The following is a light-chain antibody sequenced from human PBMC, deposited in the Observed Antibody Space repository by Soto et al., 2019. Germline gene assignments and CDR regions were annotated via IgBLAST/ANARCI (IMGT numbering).Light chain of an antibody. V-gene: IGKV3-20*01. CDR3: QHYGRSPPSWT. Sequence: ETVLTQSPGTLSLSPGERATLFCRASRSVSSSYLAWYQQKPGQAPRLLIYGASSRATGIPDRFSGSGSGTDFTLTISRLEPEDFAVYYCQHYGRSPPSWTFGQGTKVEIK. CDR1: RSVSSSY. CDR2: GAS. J-gene: IGKJ1*01.